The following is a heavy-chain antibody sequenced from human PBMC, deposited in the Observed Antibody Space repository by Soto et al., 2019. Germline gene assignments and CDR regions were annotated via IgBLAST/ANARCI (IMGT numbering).Heavy chain of an antibody. D-gene: IGHD3-9*01. CDR3: ATKIGLPGLSRYFDY. V-gene: IGHV5-51*01. CDR2: IYPSDSET. J-gene: IGHJ4*02. CDR1: GYSFTNYW. Sequence: PGESLKISCKGSGYSFTNYWIAWVRQMPGKGLEYMGIIYPSDSETRYSPSFQGQVTISADRSINTAYMQRSGLEASDTAMYYCATKIGLPGLSRYFDYWGQGTLVTVSS.